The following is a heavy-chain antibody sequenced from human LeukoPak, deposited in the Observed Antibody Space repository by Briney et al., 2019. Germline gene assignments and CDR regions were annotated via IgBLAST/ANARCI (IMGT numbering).Heavy chain of an antibody. CDR2: ISSRSSTI. V-gene: IGHV3-48*01. Sequence: PGGSLRLSCAASGFSFSTYSMNWVRQAPGKGLEWISYISSRSSTIYYADSVKGRFTISRDNAKNSLYLQMNSLRAEDTAVYYCARDIPPDSWGQGTLVTVSS. CDR1: GFSFSTYS. D-gene: IGHD2-2*02. J-gene: IGHJ5*01. CDR3: ARDIPPDS.